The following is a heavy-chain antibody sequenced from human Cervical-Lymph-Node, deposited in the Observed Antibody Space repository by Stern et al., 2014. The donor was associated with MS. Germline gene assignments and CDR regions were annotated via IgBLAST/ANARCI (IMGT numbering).Heavy chain of an antibody. CDR3: ARQRYFDY. V-gene: IGHV5-51*01. CDR2: IFPGGSDI. Sequence: EVQLVESGAEVKKPGESLKISCKGSGYTFTSYWIGWVRQMPGKGLGWIAIIFPGGSDIRYSPSFQGQVTISADKSSSPAYLQWNNLKASDTAIYYCARQRYFDYWGQGTLVTVSS. CDR1: GYTFTSYW. J-gene: IGHJ4*02.